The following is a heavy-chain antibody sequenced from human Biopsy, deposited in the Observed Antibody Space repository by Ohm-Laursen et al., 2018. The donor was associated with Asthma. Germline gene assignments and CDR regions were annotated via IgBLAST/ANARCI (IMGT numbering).Heavy chain of an antibody. D-gene: IGHD5-12*01. CDR2: ISYDGNHK. CDR1: GFMFRSFG. CDR3: AKRRGYSGHDNDY. V-gene: IGHV3-30*18. Sequence: LSLTYAASGFMFRSFGMHWVRQAQGKGLEWVAVISYDGNHKFYEDSVKGRFTISRDNSKNTLYLQMNSLRTEDTAVYYCAKRRGYSGHDNDYWGQGTLVIVSS. J-gene: IGHJ4*02.